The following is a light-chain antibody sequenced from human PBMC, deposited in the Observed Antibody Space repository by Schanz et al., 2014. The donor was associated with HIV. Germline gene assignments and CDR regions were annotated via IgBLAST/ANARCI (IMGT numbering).Light chain of an antibody. Sequence: EIVMTQSPASLSVSLGEGATLSCRASQSVTSNLAWYQQRPGQAPRLLIYRASTRAAGIPARFSGSGSGTEFTLPISSLQSEDFEVYYCQQRSNWPPYTFGQGSKLEIK. CDR2: RAS. V-gene: IGKV3-15*01. CDR1: QSVTSN. CDR3: QQRSNWPPYT. J-gene: IGKJ2*01.